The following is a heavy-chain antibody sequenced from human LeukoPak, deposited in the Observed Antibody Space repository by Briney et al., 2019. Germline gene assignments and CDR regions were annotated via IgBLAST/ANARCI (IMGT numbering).Heavy chain of an antibody. V-gene: IGHV3-7*01. CDR1: GFTFSSYW. CDR3: ARAGTRGTSPPDY. Sequence: PGGSLRLSCAASGFTFSSYWMTWVRQAPGKGLEWVANIKQDGSERNYVDSVKGRFTISRDNPRNSLFLQMNSLGAEDTAFYYCARAGTRGTSPPDYWGQGTLVTVSS. J-gene: IGHJ4*02. CDR2: IKQDGSER. D-gene: IGHD2-2*01.